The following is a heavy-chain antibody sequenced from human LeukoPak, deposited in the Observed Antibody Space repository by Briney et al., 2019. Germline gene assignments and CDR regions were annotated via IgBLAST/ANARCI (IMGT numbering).Heavy chain of an antibody. Sequence: PGGCLRLSCAAYGLRLRSYAMGWVRQAAGKGMEWDSYISSSGSTIYYADSVKGRFTISRDNAKNSLYLQMNSRRAEDTAVYYCAELGITMIWGVWGKGTTVTISS. J-gene: IGHJ6*04. CDR2: ISSSGSTI. D-gene: IGHD3-22*01. CDR3: AELGITMIWGV. V-gene: IGHV3-48*03. CDR1: GLRLRSYA.